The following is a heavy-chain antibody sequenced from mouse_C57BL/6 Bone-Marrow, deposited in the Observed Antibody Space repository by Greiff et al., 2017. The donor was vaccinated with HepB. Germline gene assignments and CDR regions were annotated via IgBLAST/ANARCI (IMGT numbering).Heavy chain of an antibody. V-gene: IGHV1-18*01. D-gene: IGHD1-1*01. CDR2: INPNNGGT. J-gene: IGHJ2*01. CDR3: ARKGYYYGSSQYYFDY. Sequence: VQLQQSGPELVKPGASVKIPCKASGYTFTDYNMDWVKQSHGKSLEWIGDINPNNGGTIYNQKFKGKATLTVDKSSSTAYMELRSLTSEDTAVYYCARKGYYYGSSQYYFDYWGQGTTLTVSS. CDR1: GYTFTDYN.